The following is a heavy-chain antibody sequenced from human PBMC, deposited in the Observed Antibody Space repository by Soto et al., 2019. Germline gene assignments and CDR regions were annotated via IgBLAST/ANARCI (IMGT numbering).Heavy chain of an antibody. D-gene: IGHD4-17*01. V-gene: IGHV3-21*01. CDR1: GFTFSSYS. CDR3: ASRLYGDYHFDY. CDR2: ISSSSSYI. J-gene: IGHJ4*02. Sequence: EVQLVESGGGLVKPGGSLRLSCAASGFTFSSYSMNWVRQAPGKGLEWVSSISSSSSYIYYADSVKGRFTISRDNAKKAVYLQMNSMRAEDTGVYYCASRLYGDYHFDYWGQGTLVTVSS.